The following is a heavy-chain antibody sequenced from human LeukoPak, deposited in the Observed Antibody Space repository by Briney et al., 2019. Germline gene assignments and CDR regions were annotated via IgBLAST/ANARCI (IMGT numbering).Heavy chain of an antibody. V-gene: IGHV1-69*01. D-gene: IGHD6-13*01. CDR2: IIPIFGTA. J-gene: IGHJ4*02. CDR3: ASPPPPIDSSPEVPYYFDY. CDR1: GGTFSSYA. Sequence: SVKVSCKASGGTFSSYAISWVRQAPGQGLEWMGGIIPIFGTANYAQKFQGRVTITADESTSTAYMELSSLGSEDTAVYYCASPPPPIDSSPEVPYYFDYWGQGTLVTVSS.